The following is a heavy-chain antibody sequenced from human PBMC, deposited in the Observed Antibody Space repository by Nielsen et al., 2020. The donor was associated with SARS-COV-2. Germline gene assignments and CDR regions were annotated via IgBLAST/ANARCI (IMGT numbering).Heavy chain of an antibody. V-gene: IGHV6-1*01. CDR1: GDSVSSNSAA. J-gene: IGHJ4*02. CDR3: ARDRTSNGDYGEGDY. CDR2: TYFRSKWYS. Sequence: SETLSLTCAISGDSVSSNSAAWNWIRQSPSRGLEWLGRTYFRSKWYSDSAVSVKSRITINPDTSKNQFSLQLNSVTPEDTAVYFCARDRTSNGDYGEGDYWGQGLLVTVSS. D-gene: IGHD4-17*01.